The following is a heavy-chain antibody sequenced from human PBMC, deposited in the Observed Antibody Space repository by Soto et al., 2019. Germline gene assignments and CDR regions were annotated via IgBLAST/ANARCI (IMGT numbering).Heavy chain of an antibody. CDR1: GFTFSSYA. Sequence: GGSLRLSCAASGFTFSSYAMHWVRQAPGKGLEYVSAISSNGGSTYYANSVKGRFTISRDNSKNTLYLQMGSLRAEDMAVYYCARDYVGYYYYYMDVWGKGTTVTVSS. V-gene: IGHV3-64*01. J-gene: IGHJ6*03. D-gene: IGHD3-16*01. CDR3: ARDYVGYYYYYMDV. CDR2: ISSNGGST.